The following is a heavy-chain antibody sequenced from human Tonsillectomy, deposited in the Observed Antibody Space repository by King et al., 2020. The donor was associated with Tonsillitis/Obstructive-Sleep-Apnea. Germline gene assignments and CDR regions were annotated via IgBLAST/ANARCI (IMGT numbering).Heavy chain of an antibody. V-gene: IGHV4-59*01. CDR2: IYDSGST. Sequence: QLQESGPGRVKPSETLSLTCTVSGGSISSYYWSWIRQPPGKGLEWIGYIYDSGSTNYNPSLKSRVTISVDTSKNQFSLKLSSGTAADTAVYYCARDMVLEAGGDAFDIWGQGTMVTVSS. CDR1: GGSISSYY. D-gene: IGHD2-8*01. J-gene: IGHJ3*02. CDR3: ARDMVLEAGGDAFDI.